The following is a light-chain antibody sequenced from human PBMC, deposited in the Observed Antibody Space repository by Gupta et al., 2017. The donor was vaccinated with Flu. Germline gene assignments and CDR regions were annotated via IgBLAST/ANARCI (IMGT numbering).Light chain of an antibody. Sequence: ERATLSCRASQSIDSSNLAWFQQRPGQAPRILIYYASSRAPGIPDRFTGRGSGTDFTLIISRLEPEDFAVYFCHQYGSSPRTFGQGTKVEIK. CDR3: HQYGSSPRT. V-gene: IGKV3-20*01. J-gene: IGKJ1*01. CDR2: YAS. CDR1: QSIDSSN.